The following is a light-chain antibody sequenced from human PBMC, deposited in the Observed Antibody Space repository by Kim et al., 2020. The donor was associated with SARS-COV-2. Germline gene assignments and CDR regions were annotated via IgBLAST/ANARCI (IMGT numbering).Light chain of an antibody. CDR1: NIGSKS. J-gene: IGLJ1*01. CDR3: QVWDRSSDHSV. V-gene: IGLV3-21*04. Sequence: SYELTQPPSVSVAPGETARVTCEGNNIGSKSVHWYQQMPGQAPVLVIYYDSHRPSGIPERFSGSNSVNTATLTISRVEAGDEADYYCQVWDRSSDHSVFGPGTKVTVL. CDR2: YDS.